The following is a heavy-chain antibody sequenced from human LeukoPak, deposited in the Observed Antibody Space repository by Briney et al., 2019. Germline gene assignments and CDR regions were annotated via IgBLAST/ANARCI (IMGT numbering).Heavy chain of an antibody. J-gene: IGHJ4*02. V-gene: IGHV3-74*01. CDR3: TRDWAMASDY. CDR1: GFTFSNFW. D-gene: IGHD3-16*01. Sequence: GGSLRLSCAASGFTFSNFWMHWVRQAPGKGLVWVSCVNGDGTSTTYADSVKGRFIISRDNARNTVYLQMNSLRAEDTALYYCTRDWAMASDYWGQGTLVTVSS. CDR2: VNGDGTST.